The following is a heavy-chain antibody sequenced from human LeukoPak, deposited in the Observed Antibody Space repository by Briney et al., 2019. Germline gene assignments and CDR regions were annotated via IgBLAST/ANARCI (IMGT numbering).Heavy chain of an antibody. V-gene: IGHV3-33*01. Sequence: GGSLRLSCAACGFSFSSYGMHWVRQAPGKGLEWVAVIWYDGSNKYYADSVKGRFTISRDNSKNTLYLQMNSLRAEDTAVYYCARGPMVRGVIIHGYYYYGMDVWGQGTTVTVSS. CDR3: ARGPMVRGVIIHGYYYYGMDV. J-gene: IGHJ6*02. CDR2: IWYDGSNK. D-gene: IGHD3-10*01. CDR1: GFSFSSYG.